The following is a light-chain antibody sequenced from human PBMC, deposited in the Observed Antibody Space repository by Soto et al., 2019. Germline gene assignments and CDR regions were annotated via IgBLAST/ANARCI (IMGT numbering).Light chain of an antibody. CDR1: QSIEKW. CDR2: DAS. CDR3: QQYETYYPYT. V-gene: IGKV1-5*01. J-gene: IGKJ2*01. Sequence: DIQLTQSPSTLSASVGDRVTITCRASQSIEKWLAWYQRKSGKAPKLLIYDASILASGVSSRFSDSGYGTEFTLTITSLQPDDFASYDCQQYETYYPYTFGQGTKVEIK.